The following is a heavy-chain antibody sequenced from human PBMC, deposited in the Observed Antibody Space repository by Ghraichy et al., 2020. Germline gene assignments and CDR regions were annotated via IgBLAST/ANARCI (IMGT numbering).Heavy chain of an antibody. D-gene: IGHD5-12*01. V-gene: IGHV4-31*03. CDR2: IYYSGDA. CDR3: ARGAGYSGFEGRIYDY. CDR1: GGSISSGAYY. J-gene: IGHJ4*02. Sequence: SETLSLTCIVSGGSISSGAYYWSWIRQHPGKGLEWIGYIYYSGDAYYNPSLKSRVTISVDTSKNQFSLRLNSVTAADTAVYYCARGAGYSGFEGRIYDYWGQGTLVTVSS.